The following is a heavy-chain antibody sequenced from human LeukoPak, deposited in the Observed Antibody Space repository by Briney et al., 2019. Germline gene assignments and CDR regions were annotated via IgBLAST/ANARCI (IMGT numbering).Heavy chain of an antibody. J-gene: IGHJ6*03. V-gene: IGHV4-4*07. CDR3: AGVPTYCSSTSCSMDV. Sequence: SETLSLTCTVSGGSISSYYWSWIRQPAGKGLEWIGRIYTSGSTNYNPSLKSRVTMSVDTSKNQFSLKLSSVTAADTAVYYCAGVPTYCSSTSCSMDVWGKGTTVTVSS. D-gene: IGHD2-2*01. CDR2: IYTSGST. CDR1: GGSISSYY.